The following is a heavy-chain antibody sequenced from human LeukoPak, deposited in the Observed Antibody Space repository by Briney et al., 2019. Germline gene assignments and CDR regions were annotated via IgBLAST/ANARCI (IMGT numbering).Heavy chain of an antibody. J-gene: IGHJ3*02. D-gene: IGHD6-6*01. CDR3: ARDRGSSSDDAFDI. CDR2: ISGSGGST. V-gene: IGHV3-23*01. Sequence: GGSLRLSCAASGFTFSSYGMHWVRQAPGKGLEWVSAISGSGGSTYYADSVKGRFTISRDNSKNTLYLQMNSLRAEDTAVYYCARDRGSSSDDAFDIWGQGTMVTVSS. CDR1: GFTFSSYG.